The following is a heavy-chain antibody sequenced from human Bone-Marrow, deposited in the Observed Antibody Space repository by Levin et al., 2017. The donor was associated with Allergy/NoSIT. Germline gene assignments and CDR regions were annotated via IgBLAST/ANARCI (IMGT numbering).Heavy chain of an antibody. J-gene: IGHJ6*02. V-gene: IGHV3-21*01. D-gene: IGHD1-1*01. Sequence: GECLKISCTASTFTFSNHTMNWVRQAPGKGLEWVSSISSGGAYIYYADSVKGRFTISRDSSKKSLYLQMNSLRAEDTAVYYCVRHGTGPRSYYYYGMDLWGQGTTVAVSS. CDR3: VRHGTGPRSYYYYGMDL. CDR1: TFTFSNHT. CDR2: ISSGGAYI.